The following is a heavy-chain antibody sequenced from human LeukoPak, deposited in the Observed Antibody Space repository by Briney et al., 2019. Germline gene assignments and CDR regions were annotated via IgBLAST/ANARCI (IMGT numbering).Heavy chain of an antibody. CDR3: ARQRGLRITIFGVDSNWFDP. V-gene: IGHV5-51*01. CDR1: GYSFTSYW. CDR2: IYPGDSDT. D-gene: IGHD3-3*01. J-gene: IGHJ5*02. Sequence: GESLKISCKGSGYSFTSYWIGWVRQMPGKGLEWMGIIYPGDSDTRYSPSFQGQVTISADKSISTAYLQWSSLKASDTATYYCARQRGLRITIFGVDSNWFDPWGQGTLVTVSS.